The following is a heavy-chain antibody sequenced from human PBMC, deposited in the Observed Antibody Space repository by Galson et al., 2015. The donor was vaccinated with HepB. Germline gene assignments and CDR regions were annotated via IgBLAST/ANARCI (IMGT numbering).Heavy chain of an antibody. CDR2: ISSSSSYI. Sequence: SLRLSCAASGFTFSNYSMNWVRQAPGKELEWVSSISSSSSYIYYADSVKGRFTISRDNARNSLYLQMNSLRAEDTAVYYCASLTYNWNSWPQIEYYYYGMDVWGQGTTVTVSS. CDR1: GFTFSNYS. V-gene: IGHV3-21*01. CDR3: ASLTYNWNSWPQIEYYYYGMDV. D-gene: IGHD1-7*01. J-gene: IGHJ6*02.